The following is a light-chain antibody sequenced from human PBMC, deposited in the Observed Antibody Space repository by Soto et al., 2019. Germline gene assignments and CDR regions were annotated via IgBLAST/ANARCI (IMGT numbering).Light chain of an antibody. Sequence: EIGLTQSPGTLSLSPGVIATLSTRASQSASSTYLTSYQQNPAQAPRLLISGASSRATGIPDRFSASGSGTDFTLTIRRLEPEDFAVYFCEQYGSSSYTFGQGTKLEIK. CDR3: EQYGSSSYT. CDR1: QSASSTY. CDR2: GAS. V-gene: IGKV3-20*01. J-gene: IGKJ2*01.